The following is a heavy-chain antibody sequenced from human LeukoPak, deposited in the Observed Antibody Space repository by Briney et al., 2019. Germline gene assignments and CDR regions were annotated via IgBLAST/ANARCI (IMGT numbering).Heavy chain of an antibody. V-gene: IGHV3-23*01. CDR1: GFTFSNYA. CDR3: AKPWYYYGSGSADFDY. Sequence: PGGSLRLSCAASGFTFSNYAMNWVRQVPGKGLEWVSSITGDGVETYYADSVKGRFTVSRDNSKNTLYLQMNSLRAEDTAIYFCAKPWYYYGSGSADFDYWGQGTQVTVFS. D-gene: IGHD3-10*01. CDR2: ITGDGVET. J-gene: IGHJ4*02.